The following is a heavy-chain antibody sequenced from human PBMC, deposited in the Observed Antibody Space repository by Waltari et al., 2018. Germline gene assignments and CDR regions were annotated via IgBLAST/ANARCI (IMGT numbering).Heavy chain of an antibody. Sequence: EVQLVESGGGLVQPGGSLRLSCAASGFTFSNYEMNWVRQAPGKGLEWVSYISSSGSTIYYADSVKGRFTISRDNAKNSLYLQMNSLRAEDTAVYYCASFSSGAAFDPWGQGTLVTVSS. V-gene: IGHV3-48*03. CDR3: ASFSSGAAFDP. CDR1: GFTFSNYE. CDR2: ISSSGSTI. D-gene: IGHD3-10*01. J-gene: IGHJ5*02.